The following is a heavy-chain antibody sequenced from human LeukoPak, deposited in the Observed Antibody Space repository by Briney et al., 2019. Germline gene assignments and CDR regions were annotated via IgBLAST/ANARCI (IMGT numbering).Heavy chain of an antibody. J-gene: IGHJ4*02. CDR2: LYYSGST. D-gene: IGHD2-15*01. Sequence: SSETLSLTCTVSGGSVSSSFYYWGWIRQPPGKGLEWIGSLYYSGSTHYNPSLKSRVTMSVDTSKNQFSLILSSVTAADTAVFFCASAATFSVDYWGQGTLVTVSS. CDR1: GGSVSSSFYY. CDR3: ASAATFSVDY. V-gene: IGHV4-39*01.